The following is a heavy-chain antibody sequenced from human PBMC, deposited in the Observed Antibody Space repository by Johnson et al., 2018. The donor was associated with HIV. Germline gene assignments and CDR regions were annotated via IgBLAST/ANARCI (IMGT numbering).Heavy chain of an antibody. J-gene: IGHJ3*02. D-gene: IGHD3-3*02. CDR2: SRDKTNSYTA. CDR3: TTDPTVLEVFDI. V-gene: IGHV3-72*01. CDR1: GFTLTDHY. Sequence: VQLVESGGCLVQPGGSLRLSCVGSGFTLTDHYMDWVRQAPGKGLEWVGRSRDKTNSYTAEYAATLIGRITIPRDDSKNSLYLQMSSLQTEDTAVYYCTTDPTVLEVFDIWGQGTMVTVSS.